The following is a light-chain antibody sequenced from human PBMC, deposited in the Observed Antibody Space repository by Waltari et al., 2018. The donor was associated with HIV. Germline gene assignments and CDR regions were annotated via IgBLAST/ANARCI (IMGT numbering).Light chain of an antibody. CDR3: NSYAGSNNWV. Sequence: QSALTQPPSASGSPGQSVTIPCTGTSRDVGGSKYVSWYQQHPGKASKLMIYEVNKRPSGVPDRFSGSKSANTASLTVSGLQADDEADYYCNSYAGSNNWVFGGVTKLTVL. J-gene: IGLJ3*02. V-gene: IGLV2-8*01. CDR1: SRDVGGSKY. CDR2: EVN.